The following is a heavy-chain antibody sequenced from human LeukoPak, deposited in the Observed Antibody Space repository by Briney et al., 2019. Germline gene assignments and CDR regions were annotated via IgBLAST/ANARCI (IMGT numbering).Heavy chain of an antibody. J-gene: IGHJ4*02. CDR2: INPDSGDT. V-gene: IGHV1-2*02. Sequence: ASVKVSCKASGYTFTAYYMHWVRQAPGQGPECMGWINPDSGDTKPAQNFQGRVTLTRDTSISTAYMELSSLRSDDSAIYYCAGEYCSGGTCRQGFDYWGQGTLVTVSS. D-gene: IGHD2-15*01. CDR3: AGEYCSGGTCRQGFDY. CDR1: GYTFTAYY.